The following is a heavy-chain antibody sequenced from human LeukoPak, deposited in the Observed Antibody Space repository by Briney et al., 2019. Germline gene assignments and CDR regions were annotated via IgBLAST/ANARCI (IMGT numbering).Heavy chain of an antibody. J-gene: IGHJ6*02. D-gene: IGHD5/OR15-5a*01. Sequence: GGSLRLSCAASGFTFSSYGTHWVRQAPGKGLEWVAVISYDGSNKYYADSVKGRFTISRDNSKNTLYLQMNSLRAEDTAVYYCAAVLSPYYGMDVWGQGTTVTVSS. CDR1: GFTFSSYG. CDR3: AAVLSPYYGMDV. CDR2: ISYDGSNK. V-gene: IGHV3-30*03.